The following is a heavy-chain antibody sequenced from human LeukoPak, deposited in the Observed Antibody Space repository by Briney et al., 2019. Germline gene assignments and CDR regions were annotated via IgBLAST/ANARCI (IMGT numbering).Heavy chain of an antibody. CDR1: GYTFTSYG. Sequence: GASVKVSCKASGYTFTSYGISWVRQAPGQGLEWMGWISAYNGNTNYAQKLQGRVTMTTDTSTSTAYMELRSLRSDDTAVYYCARGEVWFGDRRDQLYYFDYWGQGTLVAVSS. V-gene: IGHV1-18*01. CDR2: ISAYNGNT. D-gene: IGHD3-10*01. CDR3: ARGEVWFGDRRDQLYYFDY. J-gene: IGHJ4*02.